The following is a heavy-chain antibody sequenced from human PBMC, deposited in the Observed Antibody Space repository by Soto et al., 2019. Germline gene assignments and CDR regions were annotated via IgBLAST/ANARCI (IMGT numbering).Heavy chain of an antibody. D-gene: IGHD6-6*01. CDR3: ARSRIAARRYYYYGMDV. Sequence: PSETLSLTCTVSGCSISSSSYYWVWVRQPPGKGLEWIGSTYYSGSTYYNTSLKSRVTISVDTSKNQFSLKLSSVTAADTAVYYCARSRIAARRYYYYGMDVWGQGTTVTVSS. V-gene: IGHV4-39*01. J-gene: IGHJ6*02. CDR2: TYYSGST. CDR1: GCSISSSSYY.